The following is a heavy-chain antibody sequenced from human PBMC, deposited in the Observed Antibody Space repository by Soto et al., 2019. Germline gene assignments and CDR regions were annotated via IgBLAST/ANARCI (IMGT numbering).Heavy chain of an antibody. CDR2: IIPFLGLA. V-gene: IGHV1-69*02. Sequence: GASVKVSCKASGGTFSSYTISWVRQAPGRGLELMGRIIPFLGLANYAQKFQGRVTFTADKSTSTAYMELSSLIFEDTAVYYCARVEGRNAFDIWGQGTMVTVSS. J-gene: IGHJ3*02. CDR3: ARVEGRNAFDI. CDR1: GGTFSSYT.